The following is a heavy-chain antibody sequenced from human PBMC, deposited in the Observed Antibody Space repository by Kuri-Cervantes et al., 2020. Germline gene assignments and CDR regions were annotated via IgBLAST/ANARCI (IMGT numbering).Heavy chain of an antibody. Sequence: GSLRLSCAASGLSLSYYTMNRVRQAPGKGLEWVAIISYDGNSKYYADSVKGRFTVSRDKSKNTLYLQMNSLRVEDTAVYYCARDLESIVVVPAAIDYWGQGTLVTVSS. CDR1: GLSLSYYT. CDR2: ISYDGNSK. J-gene: IGHJ4*02. V-gene: IGHV3-33*08. CDR3: ARDLESIVVVPAAIDY. D-gene: IGHD2-2*01.